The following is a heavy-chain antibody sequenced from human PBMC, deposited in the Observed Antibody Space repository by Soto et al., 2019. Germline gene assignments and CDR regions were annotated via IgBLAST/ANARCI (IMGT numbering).Heavy chain of an antibody. CDR2: IKHSGSP. CDR1: VGSFSGYY. V-gene: IGHV4-34*01. D-gene: IGHD2-15*01. CDR3: ERGRHGPQPDDSVVVVAAPAPHFDY. Sequence: QVQLQQWGAGLLKPSETLSLTCAFYVGSFSGYYWSWIRQPPGKGLEWMGEIKHSGSPNYTPSLKSRVTISVDTYKYQFALRLSSVTAAETAVYYCERGRHGPQPDDSVVVVAAPAPHFDYWGQGTLVTVSS. J-gene: IGHJ4*02.